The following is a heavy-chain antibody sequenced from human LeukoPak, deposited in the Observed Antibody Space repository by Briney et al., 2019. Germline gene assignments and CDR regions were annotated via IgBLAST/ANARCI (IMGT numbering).Heavy chain of an antibody. CDR1: GGSISSSNYY. CDR3: ARHEAQDFDY. Sequence: PSETLSLTCTVSGGSISSSNYYWGWIRQPPGKGLEWIGSIYYSGTTYYSSSLKSRVIISVDTSKNQFSLELSSVTATDTAVYYCARHEAQDFDYWGQGTLVTVSS. CDR2: IYYSGTT. V-gene: IGHV4-39*01. J-gene: IGHJ4*02.